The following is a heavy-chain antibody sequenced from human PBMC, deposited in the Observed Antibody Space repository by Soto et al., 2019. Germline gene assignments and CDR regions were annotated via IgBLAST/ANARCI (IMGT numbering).Heavy chain of an antibody. Sequence: GGSLRLSCAASGFTFCSYAMSGVRQAPGKGLEWVSAISGSGGSTYYADSVKGRFTISRDNSKDTLYLQMNSLRAEDTAVYYCAKDELEDFWSGGRLHYYYYMDVWGKGTTVTVSS. J-gene: IGHJ6*03. CDR3: AKDELEDFWSGGRLHYYYYMDV. V-gene: IGHV3-23*01. CDR2: ISGSGGST. CDR1: GFTFCSYA. D-gene: IGHD3-3*01.